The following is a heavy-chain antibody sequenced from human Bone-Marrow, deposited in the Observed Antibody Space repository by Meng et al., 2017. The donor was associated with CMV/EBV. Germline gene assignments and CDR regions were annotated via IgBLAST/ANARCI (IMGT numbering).Heavy chain of an antibody. Sequence: SETLSLTCAVYGGSFSGYYWSWIRQPPGKGLEWIGEINHGGSTNYNPSLKSRVTISVDTSKNQFSLKLSSVTAADTAVYYCARVARYDFWSGSLYGMDVWGQGTTVTVSS. J-gene: IGHJ6*02. D-gene: IGHD3-3*01. CDR2: INHGGST. V-gene: IGHV4-34*01. CDR3: ARVARYDFWSGSLYGMDV. CDR1: GGSFSGYY.